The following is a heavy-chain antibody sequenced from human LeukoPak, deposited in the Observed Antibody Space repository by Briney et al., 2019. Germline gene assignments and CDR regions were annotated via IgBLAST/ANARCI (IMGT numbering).Heavy chain of an antibody. J-gene: IGHJ4*02. CDR3: AREIGDSSSWYGVYFDY. D-gene: IGHD6-13*01. CDR1: GFTFSRSG. CDR2: IKQDGSEK. V-gene: IGHV3-7*01. Sequence: GRSLRLSCAASGFTFSRSGMSWVRQAPGKGLEWAANIKQDGSEKFYVDSVKGRFTISRDNAKTSLYLQMNSLRAEDTAVYYCAREIGDSSSWYGVYFDYWGQGTLVTVSS.